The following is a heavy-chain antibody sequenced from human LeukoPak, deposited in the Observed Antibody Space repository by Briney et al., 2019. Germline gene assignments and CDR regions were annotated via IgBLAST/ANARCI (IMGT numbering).Heavy chain of an antibody. CDR1: GFTFSNYG. CDR2: IRYGGSNE. V-gene: IGHV3-30*02. CDR3: ARDRCSGGSCYGYYYGMDV. Sequence: GGSLRLSCAGSGFTFSNYGIHWVRQSPGKGLEWVAFIRYGGSNEYYADSVKGRFTISRDNSKRSLYLQMNSLRPEDTAVYYCARDRCSGGSCYGYYYGMDVWGQGTTVTVSS. J-gene: IGHJ6*02. D-gene: IGHD2-15*01.